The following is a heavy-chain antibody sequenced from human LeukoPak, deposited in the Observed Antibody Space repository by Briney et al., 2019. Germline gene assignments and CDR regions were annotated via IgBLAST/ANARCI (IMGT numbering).Heavy chain of an antibody. CDR2: IYHRGST. CDR1: GGSISSNNW. Sequence: SGTLSLTCAVSGGSISSNNWWSWVRQPPGKGLEGIGEIYHRGSTSYNPSLKSRVTISVDTSKNEFSLKLSSVSAGDTGVYYCARAILVRGVIITYRTPYFDYWAQGNLVPVSS. V-gene: IGHV4-4*02. D-gene: IGHD3-10*01. CDR3: ARAILVRGVIITYRTPYFDY. J-gene: IGHJ4*02.